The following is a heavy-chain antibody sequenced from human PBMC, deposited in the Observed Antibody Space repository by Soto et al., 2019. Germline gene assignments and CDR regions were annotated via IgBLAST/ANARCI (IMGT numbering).Heavy chain of an antibody. CDR3: ARSLYRSGTYYAFDN. J-gene: IGHJ4*02. CDR1: GYTPTNYD. CDR2: ISAYNGNT. Sequence: QVPLVQSGAEVKKPGASVTVSCKTSGYTPTNYDIGWVRQAPGQGLEWMGWISAYNGNTNSAQKLQGRLTMTTDTSTRTAYMELRSLRSDDTAVYYCARSLYRSGTYYAFDNRGEGPLVPVSS. D-gene: IGHD1-26*01. V-gene: IGHV1-18*01.